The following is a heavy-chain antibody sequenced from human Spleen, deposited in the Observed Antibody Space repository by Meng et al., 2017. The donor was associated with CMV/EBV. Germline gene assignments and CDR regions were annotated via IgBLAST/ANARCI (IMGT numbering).Heavy chain of an antibody. V-gene: IGHV4-34*01. CDR2: INHSGST. Sequence: VQLQLWGAGLLKPSETLSLTCAVYGGSFSGYYWSWIRQPPGKGLEWIGEINHSGSTNYNPSLKSRVTISVDTSKNQFSLKLSSVTAADTAVYYCARGPRTRFGERFDYWGQGTLVTVSS. J-gene: IGHJ4*02. D-gene: IGHD3-10*02. CDR1: GGSFSGYY. CDR3: ARGPRTRFGERFDY.